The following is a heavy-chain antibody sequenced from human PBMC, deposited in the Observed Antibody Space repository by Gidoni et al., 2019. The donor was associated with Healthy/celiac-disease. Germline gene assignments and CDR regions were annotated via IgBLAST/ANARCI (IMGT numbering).Heavy chain of an antibody. V-gene: IGHV4-31*03. J-gene: IGHJ5*02. Sequence: QVQLQESGPGLVKPSQPLSLTCTVSGGSISSGGYYWIWIRQHPGKGLEWIGYIYYSGSTYYNPSLKSRVTISVDTSKNQFSLKLSSVTAADTAVYYCARDLGGVYAQYNWFDPWGQGTLVTVSS. CDR3: ARDLGGVYAQYNWFDP. CDR1: GGSISSGGYY. D-gene: IGHD2-8*01. CDR2: IYYSGST.